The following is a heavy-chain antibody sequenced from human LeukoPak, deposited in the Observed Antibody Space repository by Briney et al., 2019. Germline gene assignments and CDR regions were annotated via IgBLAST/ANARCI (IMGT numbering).Heavy chain of an antibody. D-gene: IGHD1-26*01. CDR1: GFTVSSNY. J-gene: IGHJ3*02. CDR3: ARAKRYRGSFADAFDI. Sequence: GGSLRLSCAASGFTVSSNYMSWVRQAPGKGLEWVSVIYSGGSTYYADSVKGRLTISRDISKNTLYLQMNSLRVEDTAVYYYARAKRYRGSFADAFDIWGQGTMVTVSS. CDR2: IYSGGST. V-gene: IGHV3-53*01.